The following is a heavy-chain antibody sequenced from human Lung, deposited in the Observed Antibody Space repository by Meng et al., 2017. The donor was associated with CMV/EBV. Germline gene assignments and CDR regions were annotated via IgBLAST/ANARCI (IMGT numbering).Heavy chain of an antibody. CDR3: ARIRDSSGWFSSYYFDY. J-gene: IGHJ4*02. CDR1: GFSLSNARMG. CDR2: IFSNDEK. Sequence: SGXXLVXPTETLTLTCTVSGFSLSNARMGVSWIRQPPGKALEWLAHIFSNDEKSYSTSLKSRLTISKDTSKSQVVLTMTNMDPVDTATYCCARIRDSSGWFSSYYFDYWXQGTXVTVSS. V-gene: IGHV2-26*01. D-gene: IGHD6-19*01.